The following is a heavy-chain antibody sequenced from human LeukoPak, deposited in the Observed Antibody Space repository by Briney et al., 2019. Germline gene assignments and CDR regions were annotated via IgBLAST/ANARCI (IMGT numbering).Heavy chain of an antibody. Sequence: SQTLSLTCAISGDSVSSNSAAWNWIRQSPSRGLEWLGRTYYRSKWHNDYAVSVKRRITVNPDTSKNLFSLHLNSVTPEDTALYYCARSDGGGNDYWGQGTLVTVSS. CDR3: ARSDGGGNDY. J-gene: IGHJ4*02. CDR1: GDSVSSNSAA. CDR2: TYYRSKWHN. D-gene: IGHD4-23*01. V-gene: IGHV6-1*01.